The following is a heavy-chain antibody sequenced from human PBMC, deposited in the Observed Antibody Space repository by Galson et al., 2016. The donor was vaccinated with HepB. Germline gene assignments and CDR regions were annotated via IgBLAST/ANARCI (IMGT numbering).Heavy chain of an antibody. CDR3: ARLESNWFAP. J-gene: IGHJ5*02. Sequence: SETLSLTCSVSGGTINTRNYYWGWIRQPPGKGLEWIGNVYYSGNPYYNPSLKNRVSISVEPSNNQSSLKKTSVYASDTAIYSCARLESNWFAPRGQGILVPVSS. CDR2: VYYSGNP. CDR1: GGTINTRNYY. V-gene: IGHV4-39*01.